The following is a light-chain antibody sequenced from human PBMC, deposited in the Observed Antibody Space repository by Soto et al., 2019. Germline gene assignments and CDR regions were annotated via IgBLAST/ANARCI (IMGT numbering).Light chain of an antibody. CDR3: QTWGSRIVV. J-gene: IGLJ2*01. V-gene: IGLV4-69*01. CDR1: SGHSNYA. CDR2: LNSDGSH. Sequence: QSVLTQSPSASASLGASVKLTCTLSSGHSNYAIAWHQQQSEKGPRYLMKLNSDGSHSKGDGIPDRFSGSSSGAERYLTIASLQSEDEADYYCQTWGSRIVVFGGGTPLTVL.